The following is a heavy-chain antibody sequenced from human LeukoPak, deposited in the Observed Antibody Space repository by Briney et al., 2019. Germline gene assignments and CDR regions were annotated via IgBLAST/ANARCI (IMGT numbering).Heavy chain of an antibody. J-gene: IGHJ3*02. CDR2: IKSDGSST. V-gene: IGHV3-74*01. D-gene: IGHD3-9*01. CDR3: ARDRPDWDALDI. CDR1: GSSFSSYC. Sequence: GGSLTLSCAASGSSFSSYCMHWVRQAPGKGLVWVSRIKSDGSSTTYADSVKGRFTISRDNAKNTLYLQMNSLRTDDTAVYYCARDRPDWDALDIWGQGTMVTVSS.